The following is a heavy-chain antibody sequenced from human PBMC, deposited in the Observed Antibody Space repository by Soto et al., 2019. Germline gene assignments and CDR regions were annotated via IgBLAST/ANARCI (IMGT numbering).Heavy chain of an antibody. CDR1: GFTFSSYA. CDR3: ARNFDY. V-gene: IGHV3-74*01. J-gene: IGHJ4*02. Sequence: GGSLRLSCAASGFTFSSYAMYWVRQAPGKGLVWVSRINSDGSNTGYADSVKGRFTISRDNAKSTLYLEVNSLRAEDTAVYYCARNFDYWGQGILVTVSS. CDR2: INSDGSNT.